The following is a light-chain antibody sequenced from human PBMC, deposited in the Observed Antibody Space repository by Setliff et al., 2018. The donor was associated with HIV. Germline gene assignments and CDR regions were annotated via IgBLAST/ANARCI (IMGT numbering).Light chain of an antibody. J-gene: IGLJ1*01. V-gene: IGLV2-14*01. CDR1: SSDDGGYNY. CDR2: EVS. Sequence: QSALTQPASVSGSPGQSITMSCTGTSSDDGGYNYVSWYQQHPGKAPKLIIYEVSNRPSGVSNRFSGSKSGNTASLTISGLQAEDEADYYCSSYTGSNTLIYVFGPGTKVTVL. CDR3: SSYTGSNTLIYV.